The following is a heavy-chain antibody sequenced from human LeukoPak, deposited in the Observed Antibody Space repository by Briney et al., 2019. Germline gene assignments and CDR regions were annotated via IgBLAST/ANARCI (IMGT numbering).Heavy chain of an antibody. CDR3: ARVRWVTAMVTGPYFDY. CDR1: GGSISSYY. V-gene: IGHV4-59*01. D-gene: IGHD5-18*01. Sequence: SETLSLTCTVSGGSISSYYWSWIRQPPGKGLEWIRYIYYSGSTNYNPSLKSRVTISVDTSKNQFSLKLSSVTAADTAVYYCARVRWVTAMVTGPYFDYWGQGTLVTVSS. CDR2: IYYSGST. J-gene: IGHJ4*02.